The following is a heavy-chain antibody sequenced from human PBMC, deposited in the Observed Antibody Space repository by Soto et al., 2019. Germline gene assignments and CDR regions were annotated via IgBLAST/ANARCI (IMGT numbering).Heavy chain of an antibody. Sequence: PGESLKISCKGSGYSFTTHWIGWVRQMPGKGLEWMGIIYPGDSDTRYSPSFQGQVTISADKSISTAYLQWSSLKASGTAMYYCARHPYSSGWYNPDYWGQGTLVTVSS. CDR3: ARHPYSSGWYNPDY. J-gene: IGHJ4*02. CDR1: GYSFTTHW. CDR2: IYPGDSDT. V-gene: IGHV5-51*01. D-gene: IGHD6-19*01.